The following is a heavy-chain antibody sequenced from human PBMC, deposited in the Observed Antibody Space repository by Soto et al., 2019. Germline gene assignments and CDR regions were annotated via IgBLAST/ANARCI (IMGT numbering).Heavy chain of an antibody. Sequence: SETLSLTCTVSGGSISSYYWSWIRQPPGKGLEWIGYIYYSGSTNYNPSLKSRVTISVDTSKNQFSLKLSSVTAADTAVYYCAREFTSSHAGAYYYYYMDVWGKGTTVTVSS. CDR3: AREFTSSHAGAYYYYYMDV. CDR1: GGSISSYY. J-gene: IGHJ6*03. CDR2: IYYSGST. D-gene: IGHD2-2*01. V-gene: IGHV4-59*01.